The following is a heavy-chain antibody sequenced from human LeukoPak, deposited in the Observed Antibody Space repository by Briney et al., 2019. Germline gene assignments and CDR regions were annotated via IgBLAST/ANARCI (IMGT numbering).Heavy chain of an antibody. J-gene: IGHJ4*02. CDR3: AKEVQNRDAYGDYRAFDY. CDR2: INPNSGGT. CDR1: GYTFTGYY. Sequence: ASVKVSCKASGYTFTGYYMHWVRQAPGQGLEWMGWINPNSGGTNYAQKFQGWVTMTRDTSISTAYMELSRLRSDDTAVYYCAKEVQNRDAYGDYRAFDYWGQGTLVTVSS. D-gene: IGHD4-17*01. V-gene: IGHV1-2*04.